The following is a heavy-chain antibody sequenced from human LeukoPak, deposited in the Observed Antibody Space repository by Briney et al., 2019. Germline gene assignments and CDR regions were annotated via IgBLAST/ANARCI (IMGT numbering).Heavy chain of an antibody. J-gene: IGHJ4*02. D-gene: IGHD6-13*01. CDR1: GYTFTSYG. V-gene: IGHV1-46*01. CDR2: INPSGGST. CDR3: ARSIAAAAHFDY. Sequence: GASVKVSCKASGYTFTSYGISWVRQAPGQGLEWMGIINPSGGSTIYAQKFQGRVTMTRDMSTSTVYMELSSLRSEDTAVYYCARSIAAAAHFDYWGQGTLVTVSS.